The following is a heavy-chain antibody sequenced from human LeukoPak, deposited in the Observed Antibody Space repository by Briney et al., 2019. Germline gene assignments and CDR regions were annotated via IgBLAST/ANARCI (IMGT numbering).Heavy chain of an antibody. V-gene: IGHV4-59*08. CDR1: GGSISSYY. Sequence: SETLSLTCTVSGGSISSYYWSWIRQPPGKGLEWIGYIYYSGSTNYNPSLKSRVTISVDTSKNQFSLKLSSVTAADTAVYYCARARYSSSWSPAYYYMDVWGKGTTVTVSS. CDR3: ARARYSSSWSPAYYYMDV. J-gene: IGHJ6*03. CDR2: IYYSGST. D-gene: IGHD6-13*01.